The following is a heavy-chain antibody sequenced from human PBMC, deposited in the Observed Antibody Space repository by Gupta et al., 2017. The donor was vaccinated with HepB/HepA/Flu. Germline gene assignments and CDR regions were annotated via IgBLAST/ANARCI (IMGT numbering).Heavy chain of an antibody. D-gene: IGHD3-3*01. CDR2: IRSKAFGGTT. V-gene: IGHV3-49*04. CDR1: GFTFGDYG. CDR3: TNFGSGKIDN. Sequence: EVQLLASGGGFVQPGRSLRLSCTASGFTFGDYGMSWVRQAPGKGLEWGGVIRSKAFGGTTEYAASVKGRFTISRDDAKSIAYLRMISLKTEDTAVYYCTNFGSGKIDNWGQGTLVTVSS. J-gene: IGHJ4*02.